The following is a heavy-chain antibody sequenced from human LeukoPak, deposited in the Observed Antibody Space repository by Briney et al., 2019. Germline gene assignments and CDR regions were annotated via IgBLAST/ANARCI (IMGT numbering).Heavy chain of an antibody. CDR3: ARDRMNAYDY. J-gene: IGHJ4*02. CDR1: VFTFSSYI. Sequence: GGSLRLSCSASVFTFSSYIMNWVPQAPGKGLEWVSSISSSSSYIYYADSVKGRFTISRDNAKNSLYLQMNSLRAEDTAVYYCARDRMNAYDYWGQGTLVTVSS. D-gene: IGHD3-16*01. CDR2: ISSSSSYI. V-gene: IGHV3-21*01.